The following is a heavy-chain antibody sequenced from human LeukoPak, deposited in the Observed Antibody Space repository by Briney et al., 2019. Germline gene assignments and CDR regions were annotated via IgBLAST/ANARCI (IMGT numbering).Heavy chain of an antibody. CDR1: GFTVSSNY. CDR3: ARNPVPSNWFDP. J-gene: IGHJ5*02. CDR2: IYSGGST. Sequence: LGGSLRLSCAASGFTVSSNYMSWVRQAPGKGLEWVSVIYSGGSTYYADSVKGRFTISRDNSKNTLYLQMNSLRAEDTAVYYCARNPVPSNWFDPWGQGTLVTVSS. V-gene: IGHV3-66*01. D-gene: IGHD6-19*01.